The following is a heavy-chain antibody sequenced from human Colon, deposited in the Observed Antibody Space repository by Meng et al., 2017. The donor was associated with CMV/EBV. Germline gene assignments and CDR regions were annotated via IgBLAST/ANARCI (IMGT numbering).Heavy chain of an antibody. D-gene: IGHD1-26*01. CDR3: ARGMYSGSSYYFDY. J-gene: IGHJ4*02. CDR2: ISSSGSYI. CDR1: GFTVRSYS. Sequence: SGFTVRSYSMNWVRQAPGKGLEWVSSISSSGSYIYYADSVKGRFTISRDNAKNSLYLQMNSLRAEDTAVYYCARGMYSGSSYYFDYWGQGILVTVSS. V-gene: IGHV3-21*01.